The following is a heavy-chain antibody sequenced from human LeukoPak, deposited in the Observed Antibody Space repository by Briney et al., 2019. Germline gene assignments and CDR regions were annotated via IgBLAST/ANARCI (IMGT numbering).Heavy chain of an antibody. D-gene: IGHD1-26*01. V-gene: IGHV1-69*05. CDR1: GGTFSSYA. CDR2: IIPIFGTA. J-gene: IGHJ5*02. Sequence: GASVKVSCKASGGTFSSYAISWVRQAPGQGFEWMGGIIPIFGTANYAQKFQGRVTITTDESTSTAYMELSSLRSEDTAVYYCARERFIVGATGKYWFDPWGQGTLVTVSS. CDR3: ARERFIVGATGKYWFDP.